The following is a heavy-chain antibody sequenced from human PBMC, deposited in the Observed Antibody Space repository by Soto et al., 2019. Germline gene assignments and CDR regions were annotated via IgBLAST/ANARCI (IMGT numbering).Heavy chain of an antibody. CDR3: AREIGGDNYGFDS. V-gene: IGHV4-31*03. CDR1: GGSFTSGGYY. D-gene: IGHD3-10*01. CDR2: ISYSGDT. Sequence: TLSLTCTVSGGSFTSGGYYWSWIRQRPGKGLEWIGYISYSGDTNYNPSLQSRVTISADASRSHFSLKLSSVSAADTAVYYCAREIGGDNYGFDSWGQGILVTVSS. J-gene: IGHJ4*02.